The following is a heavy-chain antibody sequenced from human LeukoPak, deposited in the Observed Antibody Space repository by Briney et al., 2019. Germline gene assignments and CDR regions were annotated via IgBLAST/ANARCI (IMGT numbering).Heavy chain of an antibody. V-gene: IGHV3-23*01. D-gene: IGHD3-10*01. CDR2: ISGSGGST. CDR1: GFTFSSYA. Sequence: GGSLRLSCAASGFTFSSYAMSWVRQAPGKGLEWVSAISGSGGSTYYAGSVKGRFTISRDNSKNTLYLKMNSLRAEDTAVYYCANLYQSYSNNWFDPWGQGTLVTVSS. J-gene: IGHJ5*02. CDR3: ANLYQSYSNNWFDP.